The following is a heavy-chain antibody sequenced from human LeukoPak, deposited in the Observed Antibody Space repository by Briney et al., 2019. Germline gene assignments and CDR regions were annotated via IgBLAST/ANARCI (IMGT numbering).Heavy chain of an antibody. CDR1: GFTFSRYA. J-gene: IGHJ3*02. CDR3: ATGIGYDAFDI. Sequence: GRSLRLSCAASGFTFSRYAMYWVRQTPRKGLEWVAVISYGGSNKYYADSVKGRFTISRDNSKNTLYLQMNSLRADDTAVYYCATGIGYDAFDIWGQGTMVTVSS. D-gene: IGHD1-1*01. V-gene: IGHV3-30-3*01. CDR2: ISYGGSNK.